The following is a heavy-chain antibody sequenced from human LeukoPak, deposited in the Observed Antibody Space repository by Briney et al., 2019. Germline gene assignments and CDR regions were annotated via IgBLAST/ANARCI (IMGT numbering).Heavy chain of an antibody. V-gene: IGHV4-59*08. Sequence: SETLSLTCTVSGGSVSGYYWSWIRQPPGKGLEWIAYIYYSGIINYNPSLKSRASISVDTSNNLCSLRLSSVTAADTAVYYCARHAIYSGGYSYWFDPWGLGTLVTVSS. CDR1: GGSVSGYY. D-gene: IGHD1-26*01. J-gene: IGHJ5*02. CDR3: ARHAIYSGGYSYWFDP. CDR2: IYYSGII.